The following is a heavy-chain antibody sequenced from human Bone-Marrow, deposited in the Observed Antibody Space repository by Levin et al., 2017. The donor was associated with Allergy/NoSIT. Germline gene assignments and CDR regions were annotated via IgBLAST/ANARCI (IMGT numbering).Heavy chain of an antibody. CDR2: IYYNGTT. CDR3: AREVNCFGGSCYSYGWFDP. V-gene: IGHV4-30-4*01. J-gene: IGHJ5*02. Sequence: SCSVSGGSITSGDYYWTWIRQPPGKGLEWIGNIYYNGTTYYNSSLKSRVTISRDTAKNHFSLNLNSVTAADSAVYFCAREVNCFGGSCYSYGWFDPWGHGILVTVSS. CDR1: GGSITSGDYY. D-gene: IGHD2-15*01.